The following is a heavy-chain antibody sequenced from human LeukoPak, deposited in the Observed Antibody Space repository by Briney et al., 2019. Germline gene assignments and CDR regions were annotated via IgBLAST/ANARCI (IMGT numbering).Heavy chain of an antibody. CDR2: ITGSGGTT. J-gene: IGHJ5*02. D-gene: IGHD2-2*01. CDR3: AKGTIWA. Sequence: GGSLRLSCAASGSTFSSYAMSWARQAPGKGLDWVAGITGSGGTTYYADSVKGRFTISRDNSKSTLYLQMNSLRVEDTAVYYCAKGTIWAWGQGTLVTVSS. V-gene: IGHV3-23*01. CDR1: GSTFSSYA.